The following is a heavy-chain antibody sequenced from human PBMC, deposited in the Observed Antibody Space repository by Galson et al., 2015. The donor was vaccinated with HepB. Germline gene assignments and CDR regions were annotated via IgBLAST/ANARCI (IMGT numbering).Heavy chain of an antibody. Sequence: SLRLSCAASGFTFSSYSMNWVRQAPGKGLEWVSSISSSSSYIYYADSVKGRFTISRDNAKNSLYLQMNSLRAEDTAVYYCARDLAATSIEVSRFDYWGQGTLVTVSS. V-gene: IGHV3-21*01. J-gene: IGHJ4*02. D-gene: IGHD6-25*01. CDR2: ISSSSSYI. CDR1: GFTFSSYS. CDR3: ARDLAATSIEVSRFDY.